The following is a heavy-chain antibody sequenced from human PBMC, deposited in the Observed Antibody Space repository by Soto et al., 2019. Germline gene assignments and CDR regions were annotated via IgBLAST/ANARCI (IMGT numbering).Heavy chain of an antibody. CDR2: INPNSGGT. CDR1: GYTFTGYY. CDR3: ARGMVKYCSSTSCYSGMDV. V-gene: IGHV1-2*02. J-gene: IGHJ6*02. D-gene: IGHD2-2*01. Sequence: ASVNVSCKPSGYTFTGYYMHWVRQAPGQGLEWMGWINPNSGGTNYAQKFQGRVTMTRDTSISTAYMELSRLRSDDTAVYYCARGMVKYCSSTSCYSGMDVWGQGTTVTVSS.